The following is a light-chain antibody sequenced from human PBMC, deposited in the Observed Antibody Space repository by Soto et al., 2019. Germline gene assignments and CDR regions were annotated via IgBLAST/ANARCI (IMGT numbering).Light chain of an antibody. J-gene: IGLJ1*01. CDR1: SSDVGGYNY. CDR2: DVS. CDR3: ISYTSSSTYV. Sequence: SVLCELGSLSAYPGQSMTNYCTVTSSDVGGYNYVSWYQHHPGKAPKLIIFDVSNRPSGISKRFSGSKTGNTASLTISGLQAEDYADYYCISYTSSSTYVFGTGTKVTVL. V-gene: IGLV2-14*03.